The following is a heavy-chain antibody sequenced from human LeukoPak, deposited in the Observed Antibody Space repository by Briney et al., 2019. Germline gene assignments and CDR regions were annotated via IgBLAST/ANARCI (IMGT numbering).Heavy chain of an antibody. CDR3: ARSPYGSGSRGFDY. D-gene: IGHD3-10*01. Sequence: PSETLSLTCTVSGYSIISDYFWGWIRQPPGKGLEWIGTIYHSGSTYYSPSLKSRVTVSVDTSKNEFSLKLSSVTAADTAVYFCARSPYGSGSRGFDYWGQGTLVTVSS. CDR1: GYSIISDYF. V-gene: IGHV4-38-2*02. J-gene: IGHJ4*02. CDR2: IYHSGST.